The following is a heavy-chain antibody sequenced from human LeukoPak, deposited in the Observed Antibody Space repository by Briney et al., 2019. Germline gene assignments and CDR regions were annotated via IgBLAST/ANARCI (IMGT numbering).Heavy chain of an antibody. V-gene: IGHV4-59*01. CDR2: IYYSGST. D-gene: IGHD1-7*01. CDR1: GGSISSYY. CDR3: ARRSLAGTTGWFDP. Sequence: PSETLSLTCTVSGGSISSYYWSWIRQPPGKGLEWFGYIYYSGSTNYNPSLKSRVTISVDTSKNQFSLKLSSVTAADTAVYYCARRSLAGTTGWFDPWGQGTLVTVSS. J-gene: IGHJ5*02.